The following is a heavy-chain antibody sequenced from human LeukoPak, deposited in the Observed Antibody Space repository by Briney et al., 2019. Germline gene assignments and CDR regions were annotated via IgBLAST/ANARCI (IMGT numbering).Heavy chain of an antibody. Sequence: TGGSLRLSCAASGFTFSNAWMSWVRQAPGKGLEWVSAISGRGDSTYYTDSVKGRFTISRDNSKNTLYLQMNSLRAEDTAVYYCAKDRVAATGIGELEHWGQGTLVTVSS. CDR2: ISGRGDST. D-gene: IGHD6-13*01. J-gene: IGHJ1*01. V-gene: IGHV3-23*01. CDR3: AKDRVAATGIGELEH. CDR1: GFTFSNAW.